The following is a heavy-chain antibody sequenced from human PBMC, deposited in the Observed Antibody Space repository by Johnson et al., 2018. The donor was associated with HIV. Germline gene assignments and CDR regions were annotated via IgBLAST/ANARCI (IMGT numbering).Heavy chain of an antibody. D-gene: IGHD1-26*01. CDR1: GFTFSSYW. J-gene: IGHJ3*01. Sequence: MLLVESGGGLVQPGGSLRLSCAASGFTFSSYWMSWVCQAPGKGLEWVANIKQDGSEKYYVDSVKGRFTISRDDAKNSLYLQMNSLRAEDTAVYYCVRDRVGATAFDVWGQGTLVTVSS. CDR3: VRDRVGATAFDV. CDR2: IKQDGSEK. V-gene: IGHV3-7*01.